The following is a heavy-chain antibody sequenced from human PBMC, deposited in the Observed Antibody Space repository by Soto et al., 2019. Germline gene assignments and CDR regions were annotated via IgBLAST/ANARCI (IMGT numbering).Heavy chain of an antibody. V-gene: IGHV6-1*01. CDR1: GDTVSSNSVA. J-gene: IGHJ6*02. CDR2: TYYRSRWYS. D-gene: IGHD3-3*01. Sequence: QVQLQQSGPGLVKPSQTLSLTCVGSGDTVSSNSVAWNWVRQSPSRGLEWLGRTYYRSRWYSDYAVSVRCRMEINADTSKNQIPLQLNSVAPEDTAVYYCARSEDDSDYDYYGMDVWGQGTTVTVSS. CDR3: ARSEDDSDYDYYGMDV.